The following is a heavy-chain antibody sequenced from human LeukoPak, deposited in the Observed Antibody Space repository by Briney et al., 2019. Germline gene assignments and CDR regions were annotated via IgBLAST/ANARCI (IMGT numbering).Heavy chain of an antibody. CDR2: IDEDGTEK. CDR3: ARAITAVDSY. J-gene: IGHJ4*02. Sequence: GGSLRLSCAASAFTFSSYWMNWVRQAPGKGLEWVAGIDEDGTEKYYVESVKGRLTISRDNAKKSVYLQMNSLRADDTAVYYCARAITAVDSYWGQGTLVTVSS. CDR1: AFTFSSYW. V-gene: IGHV3-7*01. D-gene: IGHD6-13*01.